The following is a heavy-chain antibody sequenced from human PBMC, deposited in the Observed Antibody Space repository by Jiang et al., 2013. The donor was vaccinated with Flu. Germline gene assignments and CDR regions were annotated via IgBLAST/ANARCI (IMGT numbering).Heavy chain of an antibody. Sequence: KPSETLSLTCTVSGGSISSSSYYWGWIRQPPGKGLEWIGSIYYSGSTYYNPSLKSRVTISVDTSKNQFSLKLSSVTATDTAVYYCASLDGYTREIDYWGQGTLVTVSS. J-gene: IGHJ4*02. CDR3: ASLDGYTREIDY. CDR1: GGSISSSSYY. CDR2: IYYSGST. D-gene: IGHD5-24*01. V-gene: IGHV4-39*01.